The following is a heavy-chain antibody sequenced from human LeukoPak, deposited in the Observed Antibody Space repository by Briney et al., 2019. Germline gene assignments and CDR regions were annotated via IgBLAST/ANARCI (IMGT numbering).Heavy chain of an antibody. J-gene: IGHJ2*01. Sequence: GASVKVSCKASGYTFTSYYMHWVRQAPGQGLEWMGIINPSGGSTSYAQKFQGRVTMTRDMSTSTVYMELSSLRSEDTAVYYCAREGEMATTARIRYFDLWGRGTLVTVSS. CDR3: AREGEMATTARIRYFDL. V-gene: IGHV1-46*01. D-gene: IGHD5-24*01. CDR2: INPSGGST. CDR1: GYTFTSYY.